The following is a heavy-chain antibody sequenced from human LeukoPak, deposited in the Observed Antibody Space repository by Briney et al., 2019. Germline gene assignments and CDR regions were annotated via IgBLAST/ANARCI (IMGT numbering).Heavy chain of an antibody. Sequence: ASVKVSCTTSGHIFTTHYIHWMRQAPGQRLEWLGRVNTDNTKSEYSQKFQGRVIITRDTSASTAYMEMSGLRSEDTAMYYCAIFVEMAETPSFATGAQGTLVPAPS. D-gene: IGHD2-21*01. CDR1: GHIFTTHY. CDR2: VNTDNTKS. V-gene: IGHV1-3*04. CDR3: AIFVEMAETPSFAT. J-gene: IGHJ4*02.